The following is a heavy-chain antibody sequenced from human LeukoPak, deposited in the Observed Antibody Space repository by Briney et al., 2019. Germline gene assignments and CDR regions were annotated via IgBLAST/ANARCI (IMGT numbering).Heavy chain of an antibody. D-gene: IGHD5-18*01. CDR3: AKIKVSGYSYGYRRNWFDP. Sequence: GGSLRLSCAASGFTFSSYSMNWVRQAPGKGLEWVSSISSSSSYIYYADSVKGRFTISRDNSKNTLYLQMNSLRAEDTAVYYCAKIKVSGYSYGYRRNWFDPWGQGTLVTVSS. V-gene: IGHV3-21*04. CDR2: ISSSSSYI. CDR1: GFTFSSYS. J-gene: IGHJ5*02.